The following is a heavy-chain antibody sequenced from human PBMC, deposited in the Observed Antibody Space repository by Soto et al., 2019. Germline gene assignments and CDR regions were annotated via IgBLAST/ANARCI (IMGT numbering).Heavy chain of an antibody. CDR1: GGSISSRSYY. D-gene: IGHD6-19*01. V-gene: IGHV4-39*01. CDR2: IYYSEST. CDR3: ATKTGGGWEDGMDV. Sequence: QLQLQESGPGLVKPSETLSLTCTVSGGSISSRSYYWGWIRQPPGKGLEWIGSIYYSESTYYNPSLKSRVTISVDTSKNQFSLKLSSVTAADTAVYSCATKTGGGWEDGMDVWGQGTTVTVSS. J-gene: IGHJ6*02.